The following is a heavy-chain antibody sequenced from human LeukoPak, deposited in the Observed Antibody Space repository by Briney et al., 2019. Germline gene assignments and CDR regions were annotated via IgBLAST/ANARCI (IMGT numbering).Heavy chain of an antibody. CDR1: GYTFTSYA. J-gene: IGHJ4*02. Sequence: ASVKVACKASGYTFTSYAMHWVRQAPGQRLEWMGWINGANGNTEYSQKFQSRVTITRDTSASTAYMELSSLRSEDTAVYYCARVYCSSTSCHYYLDYWGQGTLVTISS. CDR2: INGANGNT. V-gene: IGHV1-3*01. CDR3: ARVYCSSTSCHYYLDY. D-gene: IGHD2-2*01.